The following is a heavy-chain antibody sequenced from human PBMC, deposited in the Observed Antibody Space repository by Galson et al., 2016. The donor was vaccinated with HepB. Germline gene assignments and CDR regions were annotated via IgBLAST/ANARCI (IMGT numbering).Heavy chain of an antibody. D-gene: IGHD3-22*01. Sequence: SLRLSCAASGFTFEEYAMHWVQQPPGGGLEWVSGINWNSGNTAYADSVKGRFTVSRDNAKDALYLQMNSLRAEDTALYYCVKGSFYYYDNSAMDHWGQGTLVTVSS. J-gene: IGHJ4*02. CDR3: VKGSFYYYDNSAMDH. CDR1: GFTFEEYA. V-gene: IGHV3-9*01. CDR2: INWNSGNT.